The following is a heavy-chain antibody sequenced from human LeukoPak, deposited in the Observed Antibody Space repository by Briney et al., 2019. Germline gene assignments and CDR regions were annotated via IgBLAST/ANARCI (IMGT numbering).Heavy chain of an antibody. Sequence: ASVKVSCKASGYTFTSYDINWVRQATGQGLEWMGWMNPNSGNTGYAQKFQGRVTMTRNTSISTAYMELSSLRSEDTAMYYCARGRYCSSTSCYEVVDYWGQGTLVTVSS. J-gene: IGHJ4*02. CDR3: ARGRYCSSTSCYEVVDY. CDR1: GYTFTSYD. V-gene: IGHV1-8*01. CDR2: MNPNSGNT. D-gene: IGHD2-2*01.